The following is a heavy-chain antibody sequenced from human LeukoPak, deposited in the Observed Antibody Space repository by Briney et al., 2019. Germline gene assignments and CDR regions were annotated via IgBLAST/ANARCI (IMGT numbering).Heavy chain of an antibody. CDR2: INPSGGST. V-gene: IGHV1-46*01. Sequence: ASVKVSCNASGYTFTSYYMHWVRQAPGQGLEWIGIINPSGGSTSYAQKFQGRVTMTRDTSTSTVCMELSSLRSEDTAVYYCARDGVGGVIAAAGIFYMDVWGKGTTVTVSS. J-gene: IGHJ6*03. CDR3: ARDGVGGVIAAAGIFYMDV. D-gene: IGHD6-13*01. CDR1: GYTFTSYY.